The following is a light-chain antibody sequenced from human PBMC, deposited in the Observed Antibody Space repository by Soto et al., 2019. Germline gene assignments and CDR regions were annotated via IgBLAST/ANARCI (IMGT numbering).Light chain of an antibody. J-gene: IGKJ4*01. V-gene: IGKV3D-20*02. CDR3: QQRMNWPLT. CDR1: QSVSSSY. CDR2: GAS. Sequence: EVVLTQSPATLALSPWEGATLSESASQSVSSSYVAWYQQKPGQAPRLLIYGASSRATGIPDRFSGSGSGTDFTLTISRLEPEDFAVYYCQQRMNWPLTFGGGTKVDI.